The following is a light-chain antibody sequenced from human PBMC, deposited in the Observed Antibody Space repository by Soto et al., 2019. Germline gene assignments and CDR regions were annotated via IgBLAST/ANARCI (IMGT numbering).Light chain of an antibody. CDR2: GAS. CDR3: QQSSATPLT. CDR1: ETISHY. J-gene: IGKJ4*01. Sequence: IHMTQSPSSLSASVGDRVTRTCRASETISHYLNWYRQKPGKAPELLIYGASKLQSGVPSRFSASGSGTDFTLTIASPQPEDFATYYCQQSSATPLTFGGGTRVEVK. V-gene: IGKV1-39*01.